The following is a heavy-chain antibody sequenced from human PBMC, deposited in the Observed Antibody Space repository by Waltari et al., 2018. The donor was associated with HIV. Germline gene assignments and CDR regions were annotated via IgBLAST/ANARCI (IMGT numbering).Heavy chain of an antibody. CDR1: GYSISSGYY. CDR3: ARVPRPGGDSSGYHDY. J-gene: IGHJ4*02. CDR2: IYHSGST. Sequence: QVQLQESGPGLVKPSETLSLTCAVSGYSISSGYYWGWIRQPPGKGLEWIGSIYHSGSTYYNPSLKSRVTISVDTSKNQFSLKLSSVTAADTAVYYCARVPRPGGDSSGYHDYWGQGTLVTVSS. V-gene: IGHV4-38-2*01. D-gene: IGHD3-22*01.